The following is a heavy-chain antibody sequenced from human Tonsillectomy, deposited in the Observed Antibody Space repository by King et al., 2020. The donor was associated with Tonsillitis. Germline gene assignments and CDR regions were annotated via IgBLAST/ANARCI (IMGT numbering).Heavy chain of an antibody. CDR3: TTTYYDFWSGSSLVDY. J-gene: IGHJ4*02. CDR1: GFTFSNAW. D-gene: IGHD3-3*01. V-gene: IGHV3-15*01. Sequence: VQLVESGGGLVKPGGSLRLSCAASGFTFSNAWMSWVRQAPGKGLEWVGRIKSKTDGGTTDYAAPVEGRFTISRDDSKNTLYLQMNSLKTEDTAVYYCTTTYYDFWSGSSLVDYWGQGTLVTVSS. CDR2: IKSKTDGGTT.